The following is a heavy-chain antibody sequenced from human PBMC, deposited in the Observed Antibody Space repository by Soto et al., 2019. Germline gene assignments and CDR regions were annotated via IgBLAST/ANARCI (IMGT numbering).Heavy chain of an antibody. CDR2: IYNSGIT. CDR3: ARSMVAVAGYKEH. Sequence: QLQLQESGPGLVKPSETLSLTCTVSGGSISSSSYYWGWIRQPPGKGLEWIGSIYNSGITSYNPSLKSRVTMSVDPSKSQFSLTLSSVTAADTAVYYCARSMVAVAGYKEHWCQGTLVTVSS. J-gene: IGHJ1*01. V-gene: IGHV4-39*01. CDR1: GGSISSSSYY. D-gene: IGHD6-19*01.